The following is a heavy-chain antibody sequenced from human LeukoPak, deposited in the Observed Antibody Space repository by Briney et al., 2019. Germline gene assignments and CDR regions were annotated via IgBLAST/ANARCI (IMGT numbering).Heavy chain of an antibody. D-gene: IGHD3-3*02. CDR2: ISYFGSA. J-gene: IGHJ4*02. CDR1: GGSISSYY. V-gene: IGHV4-59*04. CDR3: ATHDEGSFFES. Sequence: SETLSLTCTVSGGSISSYYWSWIRQPPGKGLEWIGSISYFGSAYYRPSLQSRATISMDSSKTQISLTLSSVTATDTALYYCATHDEGSFFESWGQGALVTVS.